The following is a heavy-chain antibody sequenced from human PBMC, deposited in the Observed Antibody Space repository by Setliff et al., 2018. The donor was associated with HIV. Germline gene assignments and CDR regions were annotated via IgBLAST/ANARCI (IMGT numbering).Heavy chain of an antibody. J-gene: IGHJ4*02. CDR3: ARGVNFDY. D-gene: IGHD3-3*01. CDR2: IYIYNSGST. CDR1: GGSFSGYY. Sequence: SETLSLTCSVSGGSFSGYYWSWIRQPPGKGLKWIGYIYIYNSGSTNYNPSLTSRVTISADTSRNQFSLKLTSVTAADTAIYYCARGVNFDYWGQGTQVTVSS. V-gene: IGHV4-59*01.